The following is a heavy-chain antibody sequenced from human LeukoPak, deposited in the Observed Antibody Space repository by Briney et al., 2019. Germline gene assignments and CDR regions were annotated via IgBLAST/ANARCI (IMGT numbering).Heavy chain of an antibody. CDR1: GFTFSGYA. Sequence: GGSLRLSCAASGFTFSGYAMTWVRQAPGKGLEWVSTISGSGSSIYYADSMKGRFTISRDNSNNTLYLQMNSLRAEDTAVYYCAKGRYFGEHYFDCWGQGTLVTVSS. D-gene: IGHD3-10*01. CDR3: AKGRYFGEHYFDC. CDR2: ISGSGSSI. V-gene: IGHV3-23*01. J-gene: IGHJ4*02.